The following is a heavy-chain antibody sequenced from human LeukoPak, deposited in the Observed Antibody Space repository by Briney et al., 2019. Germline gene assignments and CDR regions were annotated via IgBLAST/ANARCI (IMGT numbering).Heavy chain of an antibody. CDR1: GFTFSSYT. CDR3: AKGIVGTTAYYYNMDV. J-gene: IGHJ6*02. V-gene: IGHV3-23*01. CDR2: ISGSGGST. D-gene: IGHD1-26*01. Sequence: GGSLRLSCAASGFTFSSYTMSWVRQAPGKGLEWVSSISGSGGSTYYADSVKGRFTVSRDNSKNTLYLQMNSLRAEDTAVYYCAKGIVGTTAYYYNMDVWGQGTTVTVSS.